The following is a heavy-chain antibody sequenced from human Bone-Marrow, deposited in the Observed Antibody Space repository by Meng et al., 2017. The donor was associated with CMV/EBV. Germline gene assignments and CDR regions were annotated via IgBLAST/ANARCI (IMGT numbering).Heavy chain of an antibody. CDR3: ARSKRIAARWD. D-gene: IGHD6-6*01. J-gene: IGHJ4*02. CDR2: INPNSGGT. CDR1: GYTFTGYY. V-gene: IGHV1-2*02. Sequence: ASVKVSCKASGYTFTGYYMHWVRQAPGQGLEWMGWINPNSGGTNYAQKFQGRVTMTRDTSISTAYMELSSLRSEDTAVYYCARSKRIAARWDWGQGKLVNVDS.